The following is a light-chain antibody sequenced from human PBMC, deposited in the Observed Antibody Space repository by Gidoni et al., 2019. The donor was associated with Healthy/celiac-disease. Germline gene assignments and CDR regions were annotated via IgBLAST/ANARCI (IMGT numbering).Light chain of an antibody. CDR2: QDS. CDR3: QAWDSSAGV. V-gene: IGLV3-1*01. CDR1: KLGDKY. Sequence: LTQPPSVSFPPAQTANITCSGEKLGDKYACWSQQKPGQSPVLVIYQDSKRPSGIPERFSGSNSGNTATLTISGTQAMDEADYYCQAWDSSAGVFGTGXKITVL. J-gene: IGLJ1*01.